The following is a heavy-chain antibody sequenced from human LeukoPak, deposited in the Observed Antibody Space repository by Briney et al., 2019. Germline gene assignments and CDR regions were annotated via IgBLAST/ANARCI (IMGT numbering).Heavy chain of an antibody. CDR3: AKEVLGAENY. J-gene: IGHJ4*02. CDR1: GFPFDDYA. D-gene: IGHD1-26*01. Sequence: GGSLRLSCAASGFPFDDYAMHWVRQVPGKGLEWVSLISGDGGSIYYADSVKGRFTISRDNSKNTLYLQMNSLRAEDTAVYYCAKEVLGAENYWGQGTLVTVSS. CDR2: ISGDGGSI. V-gene: IGHV3-43*02.